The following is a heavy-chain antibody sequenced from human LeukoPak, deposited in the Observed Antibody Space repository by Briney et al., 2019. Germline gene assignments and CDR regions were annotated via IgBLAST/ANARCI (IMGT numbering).Heavy chain of an antibody. CDR2: IYYSGST. Sequence: ASETLSLTCTVSGGSISNYYWSWIRQPPGKGLEWIGYIYYSGSTNYIPSLKSRVTISVDTSKNQFSLKLSSVTAADTAVYYCARADSNLRNAFDIWGQGTMVSVSS. CDR3: ARADSNLRNAFDI. J-gene: IGHJ3*02. V-gene: IGHV4-59*08. CDR1: GGSISNYY. D-gene: IGHD4-4*01.